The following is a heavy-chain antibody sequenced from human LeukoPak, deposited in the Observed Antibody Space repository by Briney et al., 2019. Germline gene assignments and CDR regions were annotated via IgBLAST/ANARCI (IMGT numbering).Heavy chain of an antibody. D-gene: IGHD3-10*01. CDR2: INSDGSST. CDR3: ARVRITMVRGVPRRWFDP. CDR1: GFTFSSYW. V-gene: IGHV3-74*01. Sequence: GGSLRLSCAAPGFTFSSYWIHWVRQAPGKGLVWVSRINSDGSSTSYADSVKGRFTISRDNAKNTLYLQMNSLRAEDTAVYYCARVRITMVRGVPRRWFDPWGQGTLVAVSS. J-gene: IGHJ5*02.